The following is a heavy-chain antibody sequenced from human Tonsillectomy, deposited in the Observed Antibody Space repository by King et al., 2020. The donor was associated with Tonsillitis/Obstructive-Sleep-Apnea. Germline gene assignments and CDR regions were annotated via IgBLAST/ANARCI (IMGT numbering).Heavy chain of an antibody. D-gene: IGHD5-18*01. Sequence: VQLQESGPGLVKPSQTLSLTCTVSGGSISSGGYYWSWIRRHPGKGLEWIGYIYYSGSTYYNPSLKSRPAISIDTSKNQFSLRLSSVTAADTAVYYCARQVPHSLNRVDPWGQGTVVTVSS. CDR1: GGSISSGGYY. V-gene: IGHV4-31*03. CDR2: IYYSGST. J-gene: IGHJ5*02. CDR3: ARQVPHSLNRVDP.